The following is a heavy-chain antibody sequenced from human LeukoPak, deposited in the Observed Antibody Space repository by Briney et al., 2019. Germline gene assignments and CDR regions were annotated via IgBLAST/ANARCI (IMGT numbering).Heavy chain of an antibody. D-gene: IGHD4-17*01. CDR2: IYYSGST. CDR3: AGDYGGYYFDY. Sequence: SETLSLTCTVSGGSISSSSYSWGWIRQPPGKGLEWIGSIYYSGSTYYNPSLKSRVTISVDTSKNQFSLKLSSVTAADTAVYYCAGDYGGYYFDYWGQGTLVTVSS. V-gene: IGHV4-39*01. J-gene: IGHJ4*02. CDR1: GGSISSSSYS.